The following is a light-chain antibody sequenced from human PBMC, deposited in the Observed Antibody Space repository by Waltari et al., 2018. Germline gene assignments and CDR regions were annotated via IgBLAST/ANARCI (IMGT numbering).Light chain of an antibody. J-gene: IGLJ2*01. Sequence: QSALTQPASVSGSPGQSITLPCTGTSSDVGGDKYVSWYQPHPAKAPKLMIYDVSNRPSGFSNRFSGSKSGNTASLTISGLQAEDEASYYCTSYTSSSTLVVLGGGTKLTVL. CDR3: TSYTSSSTLVV. V-gene: IGLV2-14*01. CDR2: DVS. CDR1: SSDVGGDKY.